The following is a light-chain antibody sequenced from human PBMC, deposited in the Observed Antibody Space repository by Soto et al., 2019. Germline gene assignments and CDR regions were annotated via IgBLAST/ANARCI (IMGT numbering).Light chain of an antibody. Sequence: QSVLSQPPSASGTPGQRVIISCSGSNSNIGRNTVNWYRLPGTAPKLLIYTNNQRPSGVPDRFSASKSGTSASLAISGLQSEDEADYYCAAWDASLNGPVFGGGTQLTVL. CDR3: AAWDASLNGPV. J-gene: IGLJ2*01. V-gene: IGLV1-44*01. CDR1: NSNIGRNT. CDR2: TNN.